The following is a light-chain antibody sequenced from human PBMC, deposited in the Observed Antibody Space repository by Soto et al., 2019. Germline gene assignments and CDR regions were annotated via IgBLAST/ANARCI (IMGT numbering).Light chain of an antibody. CDR3: QERSHWPSLT. Sequence: VLTQSPATLSLSPGEGASLSCRASQSIRKYLAWYQQKPGQAPRLLIYDATNRATGIPARFSGSGYGTDFTLTISSLEPEDFAVYFCQERSHWPSLTFGGGTKVEI. J-gene: IGKJ4*01. CDR2: DAT. CDR1: QSIRKY. V-gene: IGKV3-11*01.